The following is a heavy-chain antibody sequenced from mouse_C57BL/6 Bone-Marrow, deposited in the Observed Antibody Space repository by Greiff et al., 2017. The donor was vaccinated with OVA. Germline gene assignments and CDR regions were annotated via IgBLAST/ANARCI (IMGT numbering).Heavy chain of an antibody. CDR2: IYPRDGST. Sequence: VQLQQSDAELVKPGASVKISCKVSGYTFTDHTIHWMKQRPEQGLEWIGYIYPRDGSTKYNEKFKGKDTLTADKSSSTAYMQLNCLTSEDSAVYFGARLYYGSSRPWFAYWGQGTLVTVSA. D-gene: IGHD1-1*01. V-gene: IGHV1-78*01. CDR1: GYTFTDHT. CDR3: ARLYYGSSRPWFAY. J-gene: IGHJ3*01.